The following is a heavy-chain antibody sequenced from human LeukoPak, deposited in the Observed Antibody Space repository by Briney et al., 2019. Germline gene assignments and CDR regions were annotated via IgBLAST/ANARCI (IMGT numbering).Heavy chain of an antibody. CDR2: INPNSGGT. CDR3: ALILEWPKSFDY. V-gene: IGHV1-2*02. J-gene: IGHJ4*02. CDR1: GYTFTGYY. Sequence: ASVKVSCKASGYTFTGYYMHWVRQAPGQGLEWMGWINPNSGGTNYAQKFQGRVTMTRDTSISTAYMELSRLRSEDTAVYYCALILEWPKSFDYWGQGTLVTVSS. D-gene: IGHD3-3*01.